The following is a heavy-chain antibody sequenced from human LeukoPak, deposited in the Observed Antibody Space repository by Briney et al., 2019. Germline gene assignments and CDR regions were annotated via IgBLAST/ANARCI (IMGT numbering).Heavy chain of an antibody. V-gene: IGHV4-38-2*02. D-gene: IGHD3-9*01. J-gene: IGHJ4*02. CDR2: IYHSWTT. CDR3: ARGGLGLRYFDWLPDY. CDR1: GYSISSGYY. Sequence: PSETLSLICTVSGYSISSGYYWGWIRQPPGKGLEWIASIYHSWTTYYSPSLKSRVTISVDTSKNQFSLKLSSVTAADTAVYYCARGGLGLRYFDWLPDYWGQGTLVTVSS.